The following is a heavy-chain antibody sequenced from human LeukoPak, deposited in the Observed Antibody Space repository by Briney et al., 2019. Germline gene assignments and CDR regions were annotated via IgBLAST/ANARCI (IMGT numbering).Heavy chain of an antibody. J-gene: IGHJ4*02. Sequence: PGESLKISFRGSGXSFTTYCIGWVRQMPGKALEGMQIIYPGDSDTRYSTSFQGQVTMSADTSINTAYLQWSSLKASDTAMYYCARRQGCSSTSCPPDSWGQGTLVTVSS. V-gene: IGHV5-51*01. D-gene: IGHD2-2*01. CDR2: IYPGDSDT. CDR1: GXSFTTYC. CDR3: ARRQGCSSTSCPPDS.